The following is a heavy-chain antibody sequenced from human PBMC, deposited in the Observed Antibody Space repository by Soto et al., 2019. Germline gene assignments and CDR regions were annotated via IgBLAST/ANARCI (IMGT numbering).Heavy chain of an antibody. V-gene: IGHV5-51*01. Sequence: GESLKISCKGSGYSFTSYWIGWVRQMPGKGLEWMGIIYPGYSDTRYSPSFQAQVTISANKSISTAYLQWSSLKASDTAMYYCARAVEMATIDYWGQGTLVTVSS. CDR3: ARAVEMATIDY. J-gene: IGHJ4*02. D-gene: IGHD5-12*01. CDR2: IYPGYSDT. CDR1: GYSFTSYW.